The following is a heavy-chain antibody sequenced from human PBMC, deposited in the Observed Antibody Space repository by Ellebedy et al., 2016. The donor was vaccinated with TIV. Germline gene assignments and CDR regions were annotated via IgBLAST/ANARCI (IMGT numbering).Heavy chain of an antibody. CDR2: TYYRSKWYT. CDR1: GDSVSGNSVA. CDR3: ARDGCLVPAGPPGYFDL. J-gene: IGHJ2*01. V-gene: IGHV6-1*01. Sequence: SETLSLXXAISGDSVSGNSVAWSWIRQSPSRGLEWLGSTYYRSKWYTYYAQSVQSRLTINPDTSKNQFSLKLTSVTAADTALYYCARDGCLVPAGPPGYFDLWGRGTLVTVSS. D-gene: IGHD2-2*01.